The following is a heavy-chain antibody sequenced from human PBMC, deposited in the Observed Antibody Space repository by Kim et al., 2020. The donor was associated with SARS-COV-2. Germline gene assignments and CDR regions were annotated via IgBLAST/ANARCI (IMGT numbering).Heavy chain of an antibody. J-gene: IGHJ3*02. CDR2: TYYRSKWYN. CDR3: ARSTRAAFDI. CDR1: GDSVSSNSGA. Sequence: SQTLSLTCAISGDSVSSNSGAWNWIRQSPSRGLEWLGRTYYRSKWYNEYALSGKSRIIINPDISKNQFSLQLNCVTPEDTAVYYCARSTRAAFDIWGQGTMFTVSS. V-gene: IGHV6-1*01. D-gene: IGHD4-17*01.